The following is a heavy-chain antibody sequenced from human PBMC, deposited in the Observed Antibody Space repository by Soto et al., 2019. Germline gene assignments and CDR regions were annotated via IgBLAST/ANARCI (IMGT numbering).Heavy chain of an antibody. CDR2: IWYDGSNK. CDR3: ARVGGTYYDFWSGRSDYYYGMDV. CDR1: RFTFSSYG. D-gene: IGHD3-3*01. Sequence: GGSLRLSCAASRFTFSSYGMHWVRQAPGKGLEWVAVIWYDGSNKYYADSVKGRFTISRDNSKNTLYLQMNSLRAEDTAVYYCARVGGTYYDFWSGRSDYYYGMDVWGQGTTVTAP. V-gene: IGHV3-33*01. J-gene: IGHJ6*02.